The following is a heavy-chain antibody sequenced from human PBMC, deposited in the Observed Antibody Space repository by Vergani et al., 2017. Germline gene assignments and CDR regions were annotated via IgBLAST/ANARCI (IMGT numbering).Heavy chain of an antibody. CDR2: ISSSGSYI. Sequence: EVQLVESGGGLVKPGGSLRLSCAASGFTFSSYSMNWVRQAPGKGLEWVSSISSSGSYIYYADSVKGRFTISRDNAKNSLYLQMNSLRAEDSAVYYCARDVVHYYESSGYPPPGWFDPWGQGTLVTVSS. CDR3: ARDVVHYYESSGYPPPGWFDP. V-gene: IGHV3-21*02. CDR1: GFTFSSYS. J-gene: IGHJ5*02. D-gene: IGHD3-22*01.